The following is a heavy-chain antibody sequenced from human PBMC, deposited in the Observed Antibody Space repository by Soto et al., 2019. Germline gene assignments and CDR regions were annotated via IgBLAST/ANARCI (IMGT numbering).Heavy chain of an antibody. J-gene: IGHJ5*01. CDR3: ARVVDYDSFTGHYRGAGWFDP. Sequence: SETLSLTCTVSGGSISSGDYYWSWIRQPPGKGLEWIGYIYYSGSTYHNPSFKSRVTISVDTSKNQFSLKLSPVTAADAAVYYCARVVDYDSFTGHYRGAGWFDPWGQGTLVTVSS. V-gene: IGHV4-30-4*01. CDR2: IYYSGST. D-gene: IGHD3-9*01. CDR1: GGSISSGDYY.